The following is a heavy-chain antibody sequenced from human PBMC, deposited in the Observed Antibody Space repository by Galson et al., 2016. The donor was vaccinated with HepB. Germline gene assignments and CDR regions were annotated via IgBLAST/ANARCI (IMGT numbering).Heavy chain of an antibody. Sequence: SLRLSCAASGFRFSDYHMSWIRQAPGKGLEWLSYISSSGRPINYADSVKGRFTVSRDNAKNSLYLQMNNLRGEDTAVYYCARMIPLYSSGWYVRGDGWFDPWGQGTLVTVSS. J-gene: IGHJ5*02. CDR2: ISSSGRPI. CDR1: GFRFSDYH. D-gene: IGHD6-19*01. CDR3: ARMIPLYSSGWYVRGDGWFDP. V-gene: IGHV3-11*01.